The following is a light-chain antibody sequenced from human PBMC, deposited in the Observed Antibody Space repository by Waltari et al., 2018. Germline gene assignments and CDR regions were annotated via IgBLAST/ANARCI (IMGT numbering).Light chain of an antibody. Sequence: DIQMTQSPSSLSASVGDRVTITCRASQSISSYLNWYQEKPGKAPRLLIYAASSLQSGVPSRFSGRGAGTDLTLTISSLQPEDVASYYCQQSYSYWYTFGQGTKLEIK. J-gene: IGKJ2*01. CDR1: QSISSY. CDR3: QQSYSYWYT. CDR2: AAS. V-gene: IGKV1-39*01.